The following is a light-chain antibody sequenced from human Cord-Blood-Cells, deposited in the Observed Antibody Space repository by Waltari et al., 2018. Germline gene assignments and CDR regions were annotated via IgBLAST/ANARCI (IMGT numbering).Light chain of an antibody. V-gene: IGKV1-8*01. CDR2: AAS. Sequence: AIRMTQSPSSFSASTGDRVTITCRASQGISSYLAWYQQKPGKAPKLLIYAASTLQSGVPSRFSGSGSGTDFTRTISCLQSEDFATYYCQQYYSYPPVTFGQGTKLEIK. J-gene: IGKJ2*01. CDR3: QQYYSYPPVT. CDR1: QGISSY.